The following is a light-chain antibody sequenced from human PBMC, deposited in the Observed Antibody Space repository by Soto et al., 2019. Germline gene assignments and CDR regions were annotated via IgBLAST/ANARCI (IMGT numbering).Light chain of an antibody. CDR2: GAS. Sequence: EIVLTQSPGTLSLSPGERATLSCRASQSVSSSYLAWYQQKPGQAPRLLIYGASSRATGIPDRFSVSGSGTDFTLTISILEPEEFAVYYCQHYGSSPRDTFRRGTKLEIK. CDR3: QHYGSSPRDT. CDR1: QSVSSSY. V-gene: IGKV3-20*01. J-gene: IGKJ2*01.